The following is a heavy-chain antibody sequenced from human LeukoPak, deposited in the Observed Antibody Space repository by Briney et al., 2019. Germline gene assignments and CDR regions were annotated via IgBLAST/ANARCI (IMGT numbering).Heavy chain of an antibody. D-gene: IGHD2-2*01. J-gene: IGHJ3*02. CDR1: GFTFSSYA. Sequence: PGGSLRLSCAASGFTFSSYAMHWVRQAPGKGLEWVAVISYDGSNKYYADSVKGRFTISRDNSKNTLYLQMNSLRAEDTAVYYCARDGDVVPAAIGAFDIWGQGTMVTVSS. CDR2: ISYDGSNK. CDR3: ARDGDVVPAAIGAFDI. V-gene: IGHV3-30-3*01.